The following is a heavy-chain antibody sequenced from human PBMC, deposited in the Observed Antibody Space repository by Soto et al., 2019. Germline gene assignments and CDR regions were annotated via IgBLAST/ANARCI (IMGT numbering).Heavy chain of an antibody. J-gene: IGHJ3*02. D-gene: IGHD2-21*02. CDR3: AKPYCGGDCYFGAFDI. Sequence: EMQLVESGGGLVQPGGSLRLSCAASGFIFSSYWMHWVRQAPGKGLVWVARINGDGNTTNYADSVKGRFTISRDNAKNTLYLQINSLRVEDTAIYYCAKPYCGGDCYFGAFDIWGLGTMVTVSS. CDR2: INGDGNTT. CDR1: GFIFSSYW. V-gene: IGHV3-74*01.